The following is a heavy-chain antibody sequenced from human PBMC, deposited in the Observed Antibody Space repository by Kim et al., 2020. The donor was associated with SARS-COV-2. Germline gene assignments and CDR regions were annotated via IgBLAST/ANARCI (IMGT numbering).Heavy chain of an antibody. CDR3: TATLGY. J-gene: IGHJ4*02. V-gene: IGHV3-15*01. D-gene: IGHD3-16*01. Sequence: DGGTTDYAAPVKGRFTIARDDSKDTLYLQMNSLKTEDTAVYYCTATLGYWGQGTLVTVSS. CDR2: DGGTT.